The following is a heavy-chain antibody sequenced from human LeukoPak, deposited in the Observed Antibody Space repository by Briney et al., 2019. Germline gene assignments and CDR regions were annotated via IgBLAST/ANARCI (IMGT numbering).Heavy chain of an antibody. CDR2: IKSKTDGGTT. Sequence: PGGSLRLSCAASGFTFSNAWMSWVRQAPGKGLEWVGRIKSKTDGGTTDYAAPVKGRFTISRDDSKNTLYLQMNSLKTEDTAVYYCTALPAAPWWYFDLWGRGTLVTVSS. V-gene: IGHV3-15*01. J-gene: IGHJ2*01. D-gene: IGHD2-2*01. CDR1: GFTFSNAW. CDR3: TALPAAPWWYFDL.